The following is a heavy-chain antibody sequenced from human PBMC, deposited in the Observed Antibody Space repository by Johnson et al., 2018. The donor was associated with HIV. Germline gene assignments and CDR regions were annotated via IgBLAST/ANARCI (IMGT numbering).Heavy chain of an antibody. CDR1: GFTFSTSA. V-gene: IGHV3-30*09. CDR3: AKGAYYYDSSGYHYDVPRGAFDI. Sequence: QVQLVESGGDVVQPGRSLRLSCATSGFTFSTSAMHWVRQAPGKGLKWVATISYDGINKYYADSLKGRFAISRDNSRNTLDPRMDSLRVEDTAVYYCAKGAYYYDSSGYHYDVPRGAFDIWGQGTVVTVSS. CDR2: ISYDGINK. D-gene: IGHD3-22*01. J-gene: IGHJ3*02.